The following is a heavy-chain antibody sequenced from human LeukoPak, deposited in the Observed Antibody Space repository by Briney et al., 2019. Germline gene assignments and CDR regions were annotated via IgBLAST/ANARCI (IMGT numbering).Heavy chain of an antibody. V-gene: IGHV3-66*01. J-gene: IGHJ4*02. Sequence: GGSLRLSCAASGFTVSSNYMSWVRQAPGKGLEWVSLIYSGGRIFYADSVKGRFIISTDNSKNTLYLQMNSLRAEDTAVYYCASGFSYGKVDYWGQGTLVTVSS. CDR2: IYSGGRI. CDR1: GFTVSSNY. CDR3: ASGFSYGKVDY. D-gene: IGHD5-18*01.